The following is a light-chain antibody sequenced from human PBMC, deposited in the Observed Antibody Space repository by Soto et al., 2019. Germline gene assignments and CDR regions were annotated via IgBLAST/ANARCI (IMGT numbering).Light chain of an antibody. CDR3: QQRSNWPPYT. CDR2: DTS. J-gene: IGKJ2*01. V-gene: IGKV3-11*01. Sequence: EIGLTQSPATLALSPGERATLSCRASQSVISYLAWYQQKPGQAPRLLIYDTSNRATGIPARFSGSGSGTDFTLTISRLEPEDSAVYYCQQRSNWPPYTFGQGTKLEIK. CDR1: QSVISY.